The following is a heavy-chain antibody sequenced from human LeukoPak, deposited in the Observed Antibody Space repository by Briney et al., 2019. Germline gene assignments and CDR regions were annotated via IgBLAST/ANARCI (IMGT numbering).Heavy chain of an antibody. CDR1: GGSISSSSYY. CDR2: IYYSGST. CDR3: ARHAGFLEWLLADNWFDP. D-gene: IGHD3-3*01. J-gene: IGHJ5*02. V-gene: IGHV4-39*01. Sequence: SETLSLTCTVSGGSISSSSYYWGWIRQPPGKGLEWIGSIYYSGSTYYNPSLKSRVTISVDTSKNQFSLKRSSVAAADTAVYYCARHAGFLEWLLADNWFDPWGQGTLVTVSS.